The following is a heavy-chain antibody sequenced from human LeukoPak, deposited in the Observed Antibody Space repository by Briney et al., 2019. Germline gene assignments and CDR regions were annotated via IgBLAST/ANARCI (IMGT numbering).Heavy chain of an antibody. V-gene: IGHV3-21*01. CDR2: ISSSSSYI. J-gene: IGHJ5*02. CDR1: GFTSSSYS. D-gene: IGHD3-22*01. Sequence: GGSLRLSCAASGFTSSSYSMNWVRQAPGKGLEWVSSISSSSSYIYYADSVKGRFTISRDNAKNSLYLQMNSLRAEDTAVYYCARDVYYDSSAQEWFDPWGQGTLVTVSS. CDR3: ARDVYYDSSAQEWFDP.